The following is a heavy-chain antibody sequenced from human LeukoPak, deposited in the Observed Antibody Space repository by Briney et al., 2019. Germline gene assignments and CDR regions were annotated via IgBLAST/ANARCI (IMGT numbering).Heavy chain of an antibody. CDR3: ARGSAFYDFWSGSEFDAFDN. J-gene: IGHJ3*02. V-gene: IGHV1-8*01. CDR2: MNPNSGNT. D-gene: IGHD3-3*01. CDR1: GYTFTSYD. Sequence: GASVKVSCKASGYTFTSYDINWVRQATGQGLEWMGWMNPNSGNTGYAQKFQGRVTMTRNTSISTAYMELSSLRSEDTAVYYCARGSAFYDFWSGSEFDAFDNWGQGTMVTVSS.